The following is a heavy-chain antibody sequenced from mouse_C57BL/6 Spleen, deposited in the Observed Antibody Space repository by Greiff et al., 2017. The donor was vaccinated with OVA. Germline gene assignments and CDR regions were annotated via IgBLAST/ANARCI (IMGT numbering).Heavy chain of an antibody. J-gene: IGHJ4*01. V-gene: IGHV1-82*01. Sequence: VKLVESGPELVKPGASVKISCKASGYAFSSSWMNWVKQRPGKGLEWIGRIYPGDGDTNYNGKFKGKATLTADKSSSTAYMQLSSLTSEDSAVYFCASTMVTRDAMDYWGQGTSVTVSS. CDR2: IYPGDGDT. CDR1: GYAFSSSW. D-gene: IGHD2-2*01. CDR3: ASTMVTRDAMDY.